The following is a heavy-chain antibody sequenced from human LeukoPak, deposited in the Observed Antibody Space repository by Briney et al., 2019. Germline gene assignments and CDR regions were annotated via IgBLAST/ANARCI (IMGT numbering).Heavy chain of an antibody. J-gene: IGHJ3*02. CDR2: IYYSGST. V-gene: IGHV4-59*01. CDR3: ARDSPLQLGAFDI. D-gene: IGHD5-18*01. Sequence: PSETLSLTCTVSGGSISSYYWSWIRQPPGKGLEWIGYIYYSGSTNYNPSLKSRVTISVDTSKNQFSLKLSSVTAADTAVYYCARDSPLQLGAFDIWGQGTMVTVSS. CDR1: GGSISSYY.